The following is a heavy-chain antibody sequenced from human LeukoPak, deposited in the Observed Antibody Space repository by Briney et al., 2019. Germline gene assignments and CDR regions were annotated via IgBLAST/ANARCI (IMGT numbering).Heavy chain of an antibody. V-gene: IGHV3-30*18. CDR3: AKDKAATVTRYYDY. J-gene: IGHJ4*02. CDR1: GFTFSSYG. Sequence: GGSLRLSCAASGFTFSSYGIHWVRQAPGEGLEWVAVISYDGSNKYYADSVKGRFTISRDNSKNTLYLQMNSLRAEDTAVYYCAKDKAATVTRYYDYWGQGTLVTVSS. D-gene: IGHD4-17*01. CDR2: ISYDGSNK.